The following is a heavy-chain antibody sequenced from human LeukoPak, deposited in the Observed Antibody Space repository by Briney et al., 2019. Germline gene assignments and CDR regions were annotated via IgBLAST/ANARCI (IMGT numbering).Heavy chain of an antibody. V-gene: IGHV3-33*06. CDR3: AKDAQRGFDYSNSLEY. CDR1: GFTYSHYG. CDR2: IWSDGTET. J-gene: IGHJ4*02. D-gene: IGHD4-11*01. Sequence: PGGSLRLSCAASGFTYSHYGMHWVRQAPGKGLEWVAVIWSDGTETYYGDAVKGRFTISRDNSRNTLYLQMSSLRGEDTAVYYCAKDAQRGFDYSNSLEYWGQGTLVTVSS.